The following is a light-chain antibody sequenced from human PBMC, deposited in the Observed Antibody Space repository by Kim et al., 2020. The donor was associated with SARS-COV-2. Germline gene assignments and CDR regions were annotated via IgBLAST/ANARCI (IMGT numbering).Light chain of an antibody. Sequence: PGGTTGMTRGGANCGGNTVHWYQRKPGQVPVVVIYYDGDRPSGIPERFSGSNSGNTATLTISRVEAGAEADYFCQVWDSSNDHPVFGGGTQLTVL. J-gene: IGLJ2*01. CDR3: QVWDSSNDHPV. V-gene: IGLV3-21*04. CDR2: YDG. CDR1: NCGGNT.